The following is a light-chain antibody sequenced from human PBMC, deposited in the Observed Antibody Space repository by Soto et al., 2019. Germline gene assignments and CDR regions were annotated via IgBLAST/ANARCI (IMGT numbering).Light chain of an antibody. V-gene: IGKV1-6*02. CDR3: LHDYDYPYT. CDR1: RCIRNV. Sequence: IQMTQSPSSLSSSVGDRVTLTCRSSRCIRNVLAWYQQRPGKAPRLLVYGAYSLAPGAPSRFSGSGSGTDFTLTISGVQHEDVASYYCLHDYDYPYTFGQGTTLDIK. J-gene: IGKJ2*01. CDR2: GAY.